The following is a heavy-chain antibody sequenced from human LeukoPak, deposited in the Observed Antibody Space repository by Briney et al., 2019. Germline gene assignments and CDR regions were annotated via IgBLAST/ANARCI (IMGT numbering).Heavy chain of an antibody. J-gene: IGHJ3*02. CDR3: TRGPLGAFDI. Sequence: PGGSLRLSCAASGFTFNIYSMNWVRQAPGKGLEWVSSISGSSSYIYYADSVKGRFTISRDNAKNSVYLQMNSLRAEDTAVYYCTRGPLGAFDIWGQGTMVTVSS. D-gene: IGHD3-16*01. V-gene: IGHV3-21*01. CDR2: ISGSSSYI. CDR1: GFTFNIYS.